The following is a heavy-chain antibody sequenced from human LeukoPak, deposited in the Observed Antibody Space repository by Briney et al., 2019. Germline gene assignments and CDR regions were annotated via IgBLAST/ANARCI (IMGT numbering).Heavy chain of an antibody. CDR3: AKEAYNTIGYYVDS. V-gene: IGHV3-30*04. CDR2: ISYDGSNK. CDR1: GFTFSSYA. J-gene: IGHJ5*02. D-gene: IGHD3-22*01. Sequence: GGSLRLSCAASGFTFSSYAMHWVRQAPGKGLEWVAVISYDGSNKYYANSMKGRFTVSRDNSKNTLYLQMNTLRAEDTAVYYCAKEAYNTIGYYVDSWGQGTLVTVSS.